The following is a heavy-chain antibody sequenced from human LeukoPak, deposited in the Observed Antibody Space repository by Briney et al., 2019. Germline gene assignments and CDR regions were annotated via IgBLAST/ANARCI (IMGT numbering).Heavy chain of an antibody. CDR3: ATDRYLGDSSGIDY. CDR1: GYTLTGLS. J-gene: IGHJ4*02. V-gene: IGHV1-24*01. CDR2: FDPEDGET. D-gene: IGHD3-22*01. Sequence: ASVKVSCKVSGYTLTGLSMHWVRQAPGKGLEWMGGFDPEDGETIYAQKFQGRVTMTEDTSTDTAYMELSSLRSEDTAVYYCATDRYLGDSSGIDYWGQGTLVTVSS.